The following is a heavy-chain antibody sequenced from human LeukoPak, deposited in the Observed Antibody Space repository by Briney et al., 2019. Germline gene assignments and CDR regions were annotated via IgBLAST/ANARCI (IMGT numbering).Heavy chain of an antibody. CDR1: VGTFSSYA. Sequence: SVKVSCKASVGTFSSYAISWGRQPPGQGLEWVGNIIPIFGTANYAQKFQGRVTITTDESTSTAYMELSSLRSEDTAVYYCARSFTMVRGLIKDYFDYWGQGTLVTVSS. CDR3: ARSFTMVRGLIKDYFDY. J-gene: IGHJ4*02. CDR2: IIPIFGTA. D-gene: IGHD3-10*01. V-gene: IGHV1-69*05.